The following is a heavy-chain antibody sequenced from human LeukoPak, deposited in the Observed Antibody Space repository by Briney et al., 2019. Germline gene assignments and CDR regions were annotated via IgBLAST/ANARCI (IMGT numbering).Heavy chain of an antibody. D-gene: IGHD3-10*01. CDR3: ARDGSGSYYGGSDY. V-gene: IGHV1-2*02. CDR1: GYTFTGYY. J-gene: IGHJ4*02. CDR2: IDPNRGGT. Sequence: ASEKVSCKASGYTFTGYYMYWVRQAPGQGLEWMGWIDPNRGGTNYAQKFQGRVTMTRDTSIFTAYMELSSLRSDDTAVYYCARDGSGSYYGGSDYWGQGTLVTVSS.